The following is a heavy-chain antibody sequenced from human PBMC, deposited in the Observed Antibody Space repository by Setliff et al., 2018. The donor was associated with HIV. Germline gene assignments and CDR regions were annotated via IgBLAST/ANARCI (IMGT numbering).Heavy chain of an antibody. J-gene: IGHJ4*02. V-gene: IGHV1-18*01. CDR3: ARDLAAVRHYY. CDR1: GYTFTNYG. CDR2: ISAYSGNT. Sequence: ASVKVSCKASGYTFTNYGISWVRQAPGQGLEWMGWISAYSGNTHYAQKYQGRVTMTTDTSTSTAYMELRSLRSHDTAVYYCARDLAAVRHYYWGQGTLVTVSS. D-gene: IGHD6-13*01.